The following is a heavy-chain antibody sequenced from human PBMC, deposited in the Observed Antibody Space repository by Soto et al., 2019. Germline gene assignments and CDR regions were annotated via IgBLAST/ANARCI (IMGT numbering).Heavy chain of an antibody. CDR1: GGSFSGYY. Sequence: SETLSLTCAVYGGSFSGYYWSWIRQPPGKGLEWIGEINHSGSTDYNPSLKSRGTISVDTSKNQFSLKLSSVTAADTAVYYCARGWHYDFWSGYYAGRAYYYMDVWGKGTTVTVSS. J-gene: IGHJ6*03. CDR3: ARGWHYDFWSGYYAGRAYYYMDV. V-gene: IGHV4-34*01. D-gene: IGHD3-3*01. CDR2: INHSGST.